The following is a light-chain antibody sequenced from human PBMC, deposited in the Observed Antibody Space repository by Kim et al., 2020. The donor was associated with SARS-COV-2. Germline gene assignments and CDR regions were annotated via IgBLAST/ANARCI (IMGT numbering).Light chain of an antibody. Sequence: PGERVTLSCRASQSVSSSYLTWYQQKPGQAPRLLIYGASTRATGISARFSGSGSGTDFTLTINSLQPEDFAVYYCQQDVTFGQGTKVDIK. V-gene: IGKV3D-7*01. CDR3: QQDVT. J-gene: IGKJ1*01. CDR1: QSVSSSY. CDR2: GAS.